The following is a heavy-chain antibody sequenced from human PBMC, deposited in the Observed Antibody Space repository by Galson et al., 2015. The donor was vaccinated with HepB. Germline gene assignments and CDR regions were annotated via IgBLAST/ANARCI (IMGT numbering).Heavy chain of an antibody. Sequence: SLRLSCAASGFTFSSYAMSWVRQAPGKGLEWVSAISGSGGSTYYADSVKGRFTISRDNSKNTLYLQMNSLSAEDTAVYYCAKTSTAALTYPYGMDVWGQGTTVTVSS. CDR3: AKTSTAALTYPYGMDV. V-gene: IGHV3-23*01. D-gene: IGHD6-13*01. CDR2: ISGSGGST. J-gene: IGHJ6*02. CDR1: GFTFSSYA.